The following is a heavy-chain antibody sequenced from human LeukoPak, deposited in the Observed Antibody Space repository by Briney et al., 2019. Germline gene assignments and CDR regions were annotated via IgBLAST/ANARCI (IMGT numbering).Heavy chain of an antibody. CDR2: ISSSGSTK. J-gene: IGHJ6*03. V-gene: IGHV3-48*03. Sequence: GGSLRLSCAASGFIFSSYEMNWVRQAPGKGLEWISYISSSGSTKYYADSVRGRFTISRDNSKNTLYLHMNSLRAEDTAVYFCAKGSKAVLFTRDHYMDVWGKGTTVTISS. D-gene: IGHD6-19*01. CDR1: GFIFSSYE. CDR3: AKGSKAVLFTRDHYMDV.